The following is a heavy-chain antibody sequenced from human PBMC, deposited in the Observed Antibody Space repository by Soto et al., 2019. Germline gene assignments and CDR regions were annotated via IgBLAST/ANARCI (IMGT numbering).Heavy chain of an antibody. J-gene: IGHJ5*02. D-gene: IGHD3-22*01. Sequence: PGGSLRLSGAASGFSFTTYGMSWVRQAPGKGLEWVSDISSTGLYTYLADSVKGRFTISRDNSKNTLYLQMNSLRVDDTAVYFCTKSWLFEKNWFDPWGQGTLVTVSS. CDR1: GFSFTTYG. CDR2: ISSTGLYT. CDR3: TKSWLFEKNWFDP. V-gene: IGHV3-23*01.